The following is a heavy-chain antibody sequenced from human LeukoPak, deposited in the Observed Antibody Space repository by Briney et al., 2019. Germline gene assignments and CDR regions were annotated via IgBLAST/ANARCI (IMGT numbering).Heavy chain of an antibody. J-gene: IGHJ4*02. Sequence: PGGSLRLSCAASGFTFSSFWMIWVRQAPGKGLEWVAVLSDDGSDKYYADSVKGRFTISRDNSKNTLYLQMNSLRAEDTAVYNCARDSSGSGFFDYWGQGSLVTVSS. CDR3: ARDSSGSGFFDY. CDR1: GFTFSSFW. CDR2: LSDDGSDK. D-gene: IGHD6-19*01. V-gene: IGHV3-30*03.